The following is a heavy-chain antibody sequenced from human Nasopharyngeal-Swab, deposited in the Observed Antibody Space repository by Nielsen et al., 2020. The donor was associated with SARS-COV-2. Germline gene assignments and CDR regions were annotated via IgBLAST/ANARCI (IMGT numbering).Heavy chain of an antibody. V-gene: IGHV3-30-3*01. CDR2: ISYDGSNK. CDR1: GFTFSSSA. Sequence: GRSLRLSCAASGFTFSSSAMHWARQAPGKGLEWVAVISYDGSNKYFADSVKGRFTISRDNSKNTLYLQMNSLRAEDTAVYYCASPPLDSSGYYYGFHYWGRGTLVTVSS. CDR3: ASPPLDSSGYYYGFHY. D-gene: IGHD3-22*01. J-gene: IGHJ4*02.